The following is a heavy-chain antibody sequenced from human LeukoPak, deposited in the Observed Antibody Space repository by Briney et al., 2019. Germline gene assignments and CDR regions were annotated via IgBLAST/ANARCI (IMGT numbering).Heavy chain of an antibody. Sequence: NPSETLSLTCAVYGGSFSGYYWSWIRQPPGKGLEWIGEINHSGSTNYNPSLKSRVTISVDTSKNQFSLKLSSVTAADTAVYYCARSYTDRCHFDYWGQGTLVTVSS. CDR2: INHSGST. CDR1: GGSFSGYY. CDR3: ARSYTDRCHFDY. J-gene: IGHJ4*02. V-gene: IGHV4-34*01. D-gene: IGHD2-2*02.